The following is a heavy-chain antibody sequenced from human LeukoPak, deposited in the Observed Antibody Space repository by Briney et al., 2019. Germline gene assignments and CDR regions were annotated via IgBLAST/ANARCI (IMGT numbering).Heavy chain of an antibody. CDR1: GFTFSSFA. Sequence: PGGSLRLSCAASGFTFSSFAMSWVRQPPGKGLEWVSFISGSSRTIYYADSVKGLFTISRDNSRNTVYLQMNTLRAEDTAIYYCAKMKGAGREHYSMDVWGQGTTVTVS. CDR3: AKMKGAGREHYSMDV. V-gene: IGHV3-23*01. CDR2: ISGSSRTI. D-gene: IGHD1-26*01. J-gene: IGHJ6*02.